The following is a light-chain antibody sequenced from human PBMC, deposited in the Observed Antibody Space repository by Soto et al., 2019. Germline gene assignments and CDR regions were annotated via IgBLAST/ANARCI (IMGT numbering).Light chain of an antibody. CDR3: QHYHSYPWT. Sequence: IQMTQSPSTLSASVGDRVTITCRASQSIDRWLAWYQQKPGKAPYLLIYMASSLQSGVPSRFSGSGSGTEFTLTIDSLQPDDFATYYCQHYHSYPWTFGQGTKVEIK. J-gene: IGKJ1*01. V-gene: IGKV1-5*03. CDR2: MAS. CDR1: QSIDRW.